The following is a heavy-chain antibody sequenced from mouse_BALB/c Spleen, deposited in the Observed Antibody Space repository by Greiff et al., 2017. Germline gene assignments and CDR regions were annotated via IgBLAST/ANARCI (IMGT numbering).Heavy chain of an antibody. V-gene: IGHV5-4*02. Sequence: EVHLVESGGGLVKPGGSLKLSCAASGFTFSDYYMYWVRQTPEKRLEWVATISDGGSYTYYPDSVKGRFTISRDNAKNNLYLQMSSLKSEDTAMYYCARDGGLRLPWFAYWGQGTLVTVSA. CDR2: ISDGGSYT. D-gene: IGHD1-2*01. J-gene: IGHJ3*01. CDR3: ARDGGLRLPWFAY. CDR1: GFTFSDYY.